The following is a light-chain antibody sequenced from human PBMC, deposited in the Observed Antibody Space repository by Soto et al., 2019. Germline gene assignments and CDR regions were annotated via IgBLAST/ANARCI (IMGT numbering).Light chain of an antibody. V-gene: IGLV2-14*03. CDR2: DVT. CDR1: SSDVGGYDH. J-gene: IGLJ3*02. CDR3: SSYTNKDTLL. Sequence: QSVLTQPASVSGSPGQSITISCTGTSSDVGGYDHVSWYQQHPGQAPKLIIYDVTVRPSGISPRFSGSKSDNTASLAVSGLQPEDEADYYCSSYTNKDTLLFGGGTKLTVL.